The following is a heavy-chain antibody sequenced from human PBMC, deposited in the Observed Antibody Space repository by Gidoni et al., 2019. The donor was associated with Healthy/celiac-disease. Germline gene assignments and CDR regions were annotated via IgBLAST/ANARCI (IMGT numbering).Heavy chain of an antibody. V-gene: IGHV1-69*06. J-gene: IGHJ6*02. CDR2: IIPIFGTA. CDR1: GGTFSSYA. D-gene: IGHD2-2*01. CDR3: AGSGGEVVPAARWPGYYYDMDV. Sequence: QVQLVQSGAEVKKPGSSVKVSCQASGGTFSSYAISWVRQAPGQGLEWMGGIIPIFGTANYAQKFQGRVTITADKSTSTAYMELSSLRSEDTAVYYCAGSGGEVVPAARWPGYYYDMDVWGQGTTVTVSS.